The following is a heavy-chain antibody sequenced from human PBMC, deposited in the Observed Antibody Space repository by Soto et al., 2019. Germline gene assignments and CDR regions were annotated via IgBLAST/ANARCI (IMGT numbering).Heavy chain of an antibody. V-gene: IGHV1-18*01. D-gene: IGHD2-2*01. Sequence: ASVKVSCKASGYTFTSYGISWVRQAPGQGLEWMGWISAYNGNTNYAQKLQGRVTMTTDTSTSTAYMELRSLRSDDTAVYYCAGAPGDCTSTSCYNWLDPWGQGTLVTVSS. J-gene: IGHJ5*02. CDR3: AGAPGDCTSTSCYNWLDP. CDR2: ISAYNGNT. CDR1: GYTFTSYG.